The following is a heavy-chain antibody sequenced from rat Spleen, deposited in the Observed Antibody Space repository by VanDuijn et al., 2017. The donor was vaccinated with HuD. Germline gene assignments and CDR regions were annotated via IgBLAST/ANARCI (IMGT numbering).Heavy chain of an antibody. Sequence: EVQLVETGGGLVQPGRSLKLSCVASGFTFSSYWMFWIRQAPGKGLEWVSSINTDGGRTYYPDSVKGRFTISRDNAENTVYLQMNSLRSEETATYYCAKDWTYLARYIRFAHWGQGTLVTVSS. CDR2: INTDGGRT. D-gene: IGHD1-2*01. CDR1: GFTFSSYW. J-gene: IGHJ3*01. V-gene: IGHV5-58*01. CDR3: AKDWTYLARYIRFAH.